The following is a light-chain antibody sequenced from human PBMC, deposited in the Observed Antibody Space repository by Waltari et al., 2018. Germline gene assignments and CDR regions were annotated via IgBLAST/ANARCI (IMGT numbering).Light chain of an antibody. CDR1: QSVFYNSNNKNY. CDR3: QQYYTPPYT. Sequence: DIVMTQSPDSLALSLGERATINCKSSQSVFYNSNNKNYVAWYQQKPGQPPKLLIYWASTREPGVPDQFSGSASGANFTLTISSLQAEDVAIYYCQQYYTPPYTFGRGTKLEIK. J-gene: IGKJ2*01. V-gene: IGKV4-1*01. CDR2: WAS.